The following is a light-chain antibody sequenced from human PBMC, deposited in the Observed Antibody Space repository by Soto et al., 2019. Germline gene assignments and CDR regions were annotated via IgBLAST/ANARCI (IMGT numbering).Light chain of an antibody. CDR2: GAS. J-gene: IGKJ4*01. CDR1: QSVSSN. V-gene: IGKV3-15*01. Sequence: EIVMTQSPATLSVSPGERATLSCRASQSVSSNLAWYQQKPGQAPRLLIYGASTRATGIPARFSGSGSGTEFTLTISSLQSEDFAVYYCQQYDTYPLTFGGGTRVELK. CDR3: QQYDTYPLT.